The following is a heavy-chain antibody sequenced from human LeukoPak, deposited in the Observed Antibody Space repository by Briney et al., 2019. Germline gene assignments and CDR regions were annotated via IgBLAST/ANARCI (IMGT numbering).Heavy chain of an antibody. V-gene: IGHV1-2*06. J-gene: IGHJ4*02. CDR1: GYTFTGYY. Sequence: SVKVSCKASGYTFTGYYMHCVRQAPGQGLEWMGRINPNSGGTNYAQKFQGRVTMTRDTSISTAYMELSRLRSDDTAVYYCARDITMVSYDYWCQGTVVTVSS. CDR2: INPNSGGT. CDR3: ARDITMVSYDY. D-gene: IGHD3-10*01.